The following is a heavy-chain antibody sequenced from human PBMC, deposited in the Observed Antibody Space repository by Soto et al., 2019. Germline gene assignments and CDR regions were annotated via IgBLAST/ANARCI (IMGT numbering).Heavy chain of an antibody. CDR1: GYTFPNYG. J-gene: IGHJ5*02. CDR3: ARGPHADHHILTGYYNWLDP. V-gene: IGHV1-18*01. CDR2: VSVYNANP. D-gene: IGHD3-9*01. Sequence: GASVKVSCKASGYTFPNYGISWVRQAPGQGLEWMGWVSVYNANPNIAQKFQDRVTMTTDRSTSTAYMEVRSLRSDDTAVYYCARGPHADHHILTGYYNWLDPWGQGTLVTVSS.